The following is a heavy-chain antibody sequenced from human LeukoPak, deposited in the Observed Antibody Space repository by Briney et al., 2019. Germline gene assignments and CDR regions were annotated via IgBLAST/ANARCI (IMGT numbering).Heavy chain of an antibody. J-gene: IGHJ6*02. CDR3: ARWGDIVVVPAAIYYYGMDV. D-gene: IGHD2-2*01. CDR2: ISSSGSTI. CDR1: GFTFSDYY. V-gene: IGHV3-11*04. Sequence: GGSLRLSCAASGFTFSDYYMSWIRQAPGKGLEWVSYISSSGSTIYYADSVKGRFTISRDNAKNSLYLQMNSLRAEDTAVYYCARWGDIVVVPAAIYYYGMDVWGQGTTVTVSS.